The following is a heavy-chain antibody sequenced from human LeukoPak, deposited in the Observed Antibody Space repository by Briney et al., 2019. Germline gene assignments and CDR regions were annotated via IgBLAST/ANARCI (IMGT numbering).Heavy chain of an antibody. D-gene: IGHD4-17*01. V-gene: IGHV3-23*01. CDR1: GFIFKDFP. CDR3: AKVLSVTKDYWYGLDV. J-gene: IGHJ6*02. Sequence: GGSLRLSCAVSGFIFKDFPMTWVRQAPGKGLEWLSAISAGGDLTFHADSLKGRFTISRNNSKNTLYLQMDSLRAEDTAVYYCAKVLSVTKDYWYGLDVWGQGTTVTVSS. CDR2: ISAGGDLT.